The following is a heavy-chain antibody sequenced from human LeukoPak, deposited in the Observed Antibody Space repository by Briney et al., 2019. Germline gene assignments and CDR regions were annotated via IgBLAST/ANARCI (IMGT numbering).Heavy chain of an antibody. CDR1: GGSISSSHYY. CDR3: ARSTTGIYSSTPLDY. D-gene: IGHD6-13*01. Sequence: SETLSLTCTVSGGSISSSHYYWGWIRQPPGKGLECIGSIYYSGSTFYNPSLRSRVTISVDTSKHQFSLRLSSVTAADTAVYYCARSTTGIYSSTPLDYWGQGTLVTVSS. V-gene: IGHV4-39*01. CDR2: IYYSGST. J-gene: IGHJ4*02.